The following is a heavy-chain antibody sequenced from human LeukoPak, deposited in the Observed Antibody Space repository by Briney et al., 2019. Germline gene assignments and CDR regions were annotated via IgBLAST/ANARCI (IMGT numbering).Heavy chain of an antibody. CDR1: GFTFSSYA. CDR2: ISYDGSNR. D-gene: IGHD6-13*01. J-gene: IGHJ6*03. CDR3: ARDEYSSSWSYYYYYYMDV. Sequence: GRSLRLSCAASGFTFSSYAMHWVRQAPGKGLEWVTIISYDGSNRYYADSVKGRFTISRDNSKNTVYLQMNSLRAEDTAVYYCARDEYSSSWSYYYYYYMDVWGKGTTVTVSS. V-gene: IGHV3-30*04.